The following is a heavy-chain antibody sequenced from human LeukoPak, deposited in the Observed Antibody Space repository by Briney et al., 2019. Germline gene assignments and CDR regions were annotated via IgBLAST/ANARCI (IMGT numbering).Heavy chain of an antibody. CDR1: GGSISSYY. CDR3: ARDGSSSSYPYYYYGMDV. D-gene: IGHD6-6*01. V-gene: IGHV4-59*01. Sequence: SETLSLTCTVSGGSISSYYWSWIRQPPGKGLEWIGYIYYSGSTNYNPSLKSRVTISVDTSKNQFSLKLSSVTAADTAVYYCARDGSSSSYPYYYYGMDVWGQGTTVTVSS. CDR2: IYYSGST. J-gene: IGHJ6*02.